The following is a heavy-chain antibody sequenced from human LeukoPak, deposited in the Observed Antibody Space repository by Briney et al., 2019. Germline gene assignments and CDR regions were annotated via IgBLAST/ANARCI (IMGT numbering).Heavy chain of an antibody. Sequence: SVKVSCKASGGTFSSYAISWVRRAPGQGLEWMGGIIPIFGTANYAQKFQGRVTITADESTSTAYMELSSLRSEDTAVYYCARGDARYCSSTSCYMGAGDYWGQGTLVTVSS. CDR3: ARGDARYCSSTSCYMGAGDY. CDR1: GGTFSSYA. J-gene: IGHJ4*02. CDR2: IIPIFGTA. D-gene: IGHD2-2*02. V-gene: IGHV1-69*01.